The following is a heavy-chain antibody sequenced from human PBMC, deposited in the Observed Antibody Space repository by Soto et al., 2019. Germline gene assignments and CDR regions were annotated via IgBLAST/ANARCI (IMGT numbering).Heavy chain of an antibody. CDR1: GFNFRRYG. D-gene: IGHD2-8*01. CDR3: AKDSVEGGDIVVMVYASNWFDP. J-gene: IGHJ5*02. CDR2: ISYDGSNK. Sequence: GSLRLFCAGPGFNFRRYGMHWVRQAPGKGLEWVAVISYDGSNKYYADSVKGRFTISRDDSKNTLNLQMNSLRSEDTAMYYCAKDSVEGGDIVVMVYASNWFDPWGQGTLVTVSS. V-gene: IGHV3-30*18.